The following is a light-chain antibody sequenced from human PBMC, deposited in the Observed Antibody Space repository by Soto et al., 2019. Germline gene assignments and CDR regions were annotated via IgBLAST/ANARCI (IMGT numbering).Light chain of an antibody. CDR1: QSINSE. CDR2: GAS. Sequence: EIVMTQSPATLSLSPGERAALSCRASQSINSEFAWYQQKPGQPHRLLIYGASTRATGVPARFTGSESGSEFTLTISGLQSEDFAVYYCQQGHNWPLTFGQGTRREI. J-gene: IGKJ2*01. V-gene: IGKV3-15*01. CDR3: QQGHNWPLT.